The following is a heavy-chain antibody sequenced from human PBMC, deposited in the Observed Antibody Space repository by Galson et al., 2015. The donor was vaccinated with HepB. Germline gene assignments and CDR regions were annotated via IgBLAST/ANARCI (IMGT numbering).Heavy chain of an antibody. CDR2: INAGNGNT. V-gene: IGHV1-3*01. J-gene: IGHJ5*02. CDR3: ARDGIAVAENNWFDP. Sequence: SVKVSCKGSGYTFTTYAMHWVRQAPGQRLEWMGWINAGNGNTKYSQKFQGRVTITRDTSASTAYMELSSLRSEDTAVYYCARDGIAVAENNWFDPWGQGTLVTVSS. D-gene: IGHD6-19*01. CDR1: GYTFTTYA.